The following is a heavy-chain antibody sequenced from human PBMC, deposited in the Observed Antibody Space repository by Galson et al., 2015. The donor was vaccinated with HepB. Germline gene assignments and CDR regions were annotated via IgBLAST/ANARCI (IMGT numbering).Heavy chain of an antibody. CDR1: GFTFSNYA. CDR3: ARESDNDLGDHGDFDY. CDR2: TSSGGGYT. D-gene: IGHD4-17*01. J-gene: IGHJ4*02. V-gene: IGHV3-21*06. Sequence: SLRLSCAGSGFTFSNYAINWVRQAPGKGLEWVSYTSSGGGYTHYADSLEGRFSMSRDNARNSLYLQINSLRAEDTALYYCARESDNDLGDHGDFDYWGQGTLVTVSS.